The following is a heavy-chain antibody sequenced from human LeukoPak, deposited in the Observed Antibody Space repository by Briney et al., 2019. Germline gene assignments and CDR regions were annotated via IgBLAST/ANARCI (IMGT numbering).Heavy chain of an antibody. CDR1: GYTLTSYY. D-gene: IGHD3-22*01. V-gene: IGHV1-46*01. CDR2: INPSDGSA. Sequence: ASVKVSCKASGYTLTSYYMHWVRQAPGQGLEWVGIINPSDGSASYTQKFQGRVTLTRDTSTSTVYMELSSLRSEDTAVYYCARGFNYYDSSGYYQYYFDYWGQGTLVTVSS. J-gene: IGHJ4*02. CDR3: ARGFNYYDSSGYYQYYFDY.